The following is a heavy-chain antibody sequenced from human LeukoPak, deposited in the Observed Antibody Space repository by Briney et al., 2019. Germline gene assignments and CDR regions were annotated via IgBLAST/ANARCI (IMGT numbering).Heavy chain of an antibody. V-gene: IGHV4-34*01. Sequence: SETLSLTCAGYGVSFSGYYWSWIRQPPGKGLEWIGEINHSGSTNYNPSLNSRVTISVDTSKNQFSLKLSSVTAADTAVYYCARVPVVTPCLVDYWGQGTLVTVSS. J-gene: IGHJ4*02. CDR2: INHSGST. CDR3: ARVPVVTPCLVDY. D-gene: IGHD4-23*01. CDR1: GVSFSGYY.